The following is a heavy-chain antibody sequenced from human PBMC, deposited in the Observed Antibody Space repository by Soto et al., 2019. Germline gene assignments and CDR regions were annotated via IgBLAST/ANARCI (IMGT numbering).Heavy chain of an antibody. D-gene: IGHD3-16*02. Sequence: PGGSLRLSCAASGFTFSSYAMSWVRRAPGKGLEWVSAISGSGGSTYYADSVKGRFTISRDNSKNTLYLQMNSLRAEDTAVYYCAKGSWYNDYVWGSYRHLYGLFYYWGQGTLVTVSS. V-gene: IGHV3-23*01. CDR1: GFTFSSYA. J-gene: IGHJ4*02. CDR3: AKGSWYNDYVWGSYRHLYGLFYY. CDR2: ISGSGGST.